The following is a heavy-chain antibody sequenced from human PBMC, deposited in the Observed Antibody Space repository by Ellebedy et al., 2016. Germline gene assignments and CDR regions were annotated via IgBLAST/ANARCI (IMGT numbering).Heavy chain of an antibody. CDR3: AGRFDY. CDR2: IDSGGEDI. Sequence: GESLKISXVASGFTSSSYNVNWVRQAPGKGLEWVSHIDSGGEDIHYADSVKGRFTISRDNAKKSVYLQMNSLRVEDTAVYYCAGRFDYWGQGTLIIVSS. V-gene: IGHV3-21*05. CDR1: GFTSSSYN. J-gene: IGHJ4*02. D-gene: IGHD1-1*01.